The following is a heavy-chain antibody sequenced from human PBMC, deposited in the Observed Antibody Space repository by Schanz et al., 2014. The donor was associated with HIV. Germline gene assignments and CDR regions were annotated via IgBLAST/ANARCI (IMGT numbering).Heavy chain of an antibody. V-gene: IGHV1-18*01. D-gene: IGHD6-19*01. CDR1: GYTFTNYG. CDR3: ARGVPAHSSGWYLDY. J-gene: IGHJ4*02. Sequence: QVQLVQSGAEVKKPGASVTVSCKASGYTFTNYGITWVRQAPGQGLDWMGWISPYNGDRKYDRKIQGRVTLTTDTSTNTAYMELRSLRSDDTAVYYCARGVPAHSSGWYLDYWGQGTLVIVSS. CDR2: ISPYNGDR.